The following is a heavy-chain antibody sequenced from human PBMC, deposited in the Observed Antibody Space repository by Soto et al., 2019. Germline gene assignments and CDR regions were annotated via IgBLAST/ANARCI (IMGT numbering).Heavy chain of an antibody. CDR2: INHRGST. CDR3: AGVRVVVVTAIRLSWFDP. Sequence: TSETLSLTCAVYGGSFSGYYWSWIRQPPGKGLERIGEINHRGSTNYNPSLKSRVTISVDTSKNQFSLKLSSVTAADTAVYYCAGVRVVVVTAIRLSWFDPWGQGTLVTVSS. V-gene: IGHV4-34*01. J-gene: IGHJ5*02. CDR1: GGSFSGYY. D-gene: IGHD2-21*02.